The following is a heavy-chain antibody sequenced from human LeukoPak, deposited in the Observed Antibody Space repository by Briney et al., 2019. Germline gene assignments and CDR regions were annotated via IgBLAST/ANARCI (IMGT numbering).Heavy chain of an antibody. Sequence: PGGSLRLSCAASGFTLSSNYMSWVRQAPGKGLEWVSAIGTAGDTYYPGSVKGRFTISRENAKNSLYLQMNSLRAGDTAVYYCAREMTPGAFDIWGQGTMVTVSS. CDR2: IGTAGDT. CDR3: AREMTPGAFDI. CDR1: GFTLSSNY. V-gene: IGHV3-13*01. J-gene: IGHJ3*02.